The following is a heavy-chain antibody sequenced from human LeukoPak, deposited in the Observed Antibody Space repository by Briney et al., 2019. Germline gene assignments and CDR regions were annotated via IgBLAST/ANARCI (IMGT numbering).Heavy chain of an antibody. CDR3: ARSESSSSRRAFDV. D-gene: IGHD6-6*01. Sequence: QPGGSLRLSCAASGFTVSANFMIWVRQAPGKGLEWVSGMFGGGSTYYADSVKGRFTISRDNSKNTVYLQMNSVRPEGKAVYYCARSESSSSRRAFDVWGLGTAVTVSS. CDR2: MFGGGST. CDR1: GFTVSANF. V-gene: IGHV3-66*01. J-gene: IGHJ3*01.